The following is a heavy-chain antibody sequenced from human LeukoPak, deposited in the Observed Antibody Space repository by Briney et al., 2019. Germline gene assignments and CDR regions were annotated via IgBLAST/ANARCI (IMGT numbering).Heavy chain of an antibody. CDR3: AREGVRWLQELLDY. CDR2: VSSGSPSL. V-gene: IGHV3-21*06. CDR1: GFTFSTYS. J-gene: IGHJ4*02. D-gene: IGHD5-24*01. Sequence: GGSLRLSCAASGFTFSTYSLNWVRQAPGKGLEWVSSVSSGSPSLLYADSVKGRFTISRDNAKNSLYLQMNSLRAEDTAVYYCAREGVRWLQELLDYWGQGTLVTVSS.